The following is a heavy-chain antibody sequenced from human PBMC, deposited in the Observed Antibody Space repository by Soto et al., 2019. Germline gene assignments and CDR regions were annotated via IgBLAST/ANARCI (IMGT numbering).Heavy chain of an antibody. J-gene: IGHJ5*02. CDR2: INHSGST. Sequence: QVQLQQWGAGLLKPSETLSLTCAVYGGSFSGYYWSWIRQPPGKGLEWLGEINHSGSTNYNPSLKXRXTXXVHTSTNQFSLKLSSVTAADTAVYYCARGTDSFDPWGQGTLVTVSS. CDR1: GGSFSGYY. V-gene: IGHV4-34*01. CDR3: ARGTDSFDP.